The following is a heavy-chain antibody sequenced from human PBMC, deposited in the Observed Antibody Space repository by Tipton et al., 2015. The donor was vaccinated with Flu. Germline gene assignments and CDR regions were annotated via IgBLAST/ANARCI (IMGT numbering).Heavy chain of an antibody. CDR1: GFTFNNYW. Sequence: SLRLSCAAFGFTFNNYWMGWVRQAPGKGLEWVANINRDGSDKNYVDSVKGRFTISRDNARNSLFLQMNSLRVEDTAVYYCAKTMGASYDYWGQGTLVTVSS. V-gene: IGHV3-7*01. D-gene: IGHD1-26*01. J-gene: IGHJ4*02. CDR2: INRDGSDK. CDR3: AKTMGASYDY.